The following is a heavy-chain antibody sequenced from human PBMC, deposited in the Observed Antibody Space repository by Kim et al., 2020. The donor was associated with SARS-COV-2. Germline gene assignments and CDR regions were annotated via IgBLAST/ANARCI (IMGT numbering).Heavy chain of an antibody. D-gene: IGHD3-22*01. Sequence: SETLSLTCAVYGGSFSGYYWSWIRQPPGKGLEWMGEINHSGRTNYNPPFKSRVTISVDTSKNQFSLKLSSVTAADTAVYYCTMGKGNRITMIVDVITKANWFDPWGQGTLVTVSS. V-gene: IGHV4-34*01. J-gene: IGHJ5*02. CDR3: TMGKGNRITMIVDVITKANWFDP. CDR1: GGSFSGYY. CDR2: INHSGRT.